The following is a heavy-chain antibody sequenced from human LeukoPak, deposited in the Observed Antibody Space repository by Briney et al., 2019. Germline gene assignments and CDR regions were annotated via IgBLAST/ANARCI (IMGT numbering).Heavy chain of an antibody. V-gene: IGHV3-74*01. J-gene: IGHJ4*02. CDR2: IDHDGSGT. CDR1: GSSLVTSW. Sequence: PGGSLRLALAAAGSSLVTSWTDSGRQAPGTGLVWVSRIDHDGSGTSYADSVKGRFTVSGDNAKSTLYLQMNTLRAEDTAVYYCVRDWPKAGDSYDYWGQGTLVTVSS. CDR3: VRDWPKAGDSYDY. D-gene: IGHD1-14*01.